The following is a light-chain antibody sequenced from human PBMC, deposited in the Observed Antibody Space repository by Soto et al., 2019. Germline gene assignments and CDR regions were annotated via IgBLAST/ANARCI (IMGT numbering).Light chain of an antibody. CDR3: QKYNTVPRT. V-gene: IGKV1-27*01. J-gene: IGKJ1*01. CDR2: AAS. CDR1: QGISHF. Sequence: DIQMTQSPSSLSASVGDRVTITCRASQGISHFLAWYQQKPGKVPKLLIYAASILQSGVPPRFSDSGSGTEFTLTISSLQPEDVATYYCQKYNTVPRTFGQGTKVEI.